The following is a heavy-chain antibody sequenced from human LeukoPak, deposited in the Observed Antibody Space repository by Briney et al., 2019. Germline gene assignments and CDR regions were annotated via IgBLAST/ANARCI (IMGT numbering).Heavy chain of an antibody. J-gene: IGHJ4*02. V-gene: IGHV3-30-3*01. CDR1: GFTFSSYA. CDR3: AMGATLLIDY. D-gene: IGHD1-26*01. Sequence: PGGSLRLSCAASGFTFSSYAMHWVRQAPGKGLEWVAVISYDGSNKYYADSVKGRFTISRDNSKNTLYLQMNSLRAEDTAVYYCAMGATLLIDYWGQGTLVIVSS. CDR2: ISYDGSNK.